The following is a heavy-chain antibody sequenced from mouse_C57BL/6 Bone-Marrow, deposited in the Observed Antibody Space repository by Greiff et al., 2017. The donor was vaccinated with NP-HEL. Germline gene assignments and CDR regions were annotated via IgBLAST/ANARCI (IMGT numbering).Heavy chain of an antibody. Sequence: QVQLQQPGAELVKPGASVKLSCKASGYTFTSYWMQWVKQRPGQGLEWIGEIDPSDSYTNYNQKFKGKATLTVDTSSSTAYMQLSSLTSEDSAVYYCARDYGSKYWGEGTTLTESS. CDR3: ARDYGSKY. D-gene: IGHD1-1*01. J-gene: IGHJ2*01. CDR1: GYTFTSYW. CDR2: IDPSDSYT. V-gene: IGHV1-50*01.